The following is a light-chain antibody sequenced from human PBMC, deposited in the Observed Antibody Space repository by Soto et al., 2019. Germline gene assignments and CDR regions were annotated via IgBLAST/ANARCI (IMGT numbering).Light chain of an antibody. J-gene: IGKJ5*01. CDR3: QQCYSTPIT. CDR1: QSISSY. Sequence: IQMTQSPSSLSLSLGARVSITCRASQSISSYLNWYQQKPGKAPKLLIYAASSLQSGVPSRFSGSGSGTDFTLTISSLQPEDFATYYCQQCYSTPITFGQGTRLE. V-gene: IGKV1-39*01. CDR2: AAS.